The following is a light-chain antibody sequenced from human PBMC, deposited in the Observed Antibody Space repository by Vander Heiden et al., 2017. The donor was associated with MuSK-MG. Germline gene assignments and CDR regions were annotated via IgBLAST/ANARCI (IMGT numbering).Light chain of an antibody. Sequence: MAQSPSSLRASVGDRVTITCRASQSISSYLNWYQQKPGKAPKLLIYAASSLQSGVTSRFSGSGCGTDFTLSIISRQAEDVGSNYCQEIDSSPLFTFGQGTKLEIK. J-gene: IGKJ2*01. CDR3: QEIDSSPLFT. CDR1: QSISSY. V-gene: IGKV1-39*01. CDR2: AAS.